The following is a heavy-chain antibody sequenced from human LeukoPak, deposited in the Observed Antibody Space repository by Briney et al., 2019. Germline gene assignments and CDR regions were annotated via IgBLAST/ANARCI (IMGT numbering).Heavy chain of an antibody. CDR1: GFVFTSYG. CDR3: ARELHVVRDDY. J-gene: IGHJ4*02. D-gene: IGHD2-8*01. Sequence: GASVKVSCKASGFVFTSYGFTWVRQAPGQGLEWMGWISANDGKIHYSKRHQGRITLTTDTVTSTVYMELRSLRSDDTAVYYCARELHVVRDDYWGQGTLVTVSS. V-gene: IGHV1-18*01. CDR2: ISANDGKI.